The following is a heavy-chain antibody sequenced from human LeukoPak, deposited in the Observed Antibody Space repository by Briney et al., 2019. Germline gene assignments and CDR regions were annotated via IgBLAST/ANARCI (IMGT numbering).Heavy chain of an antibody. CDR2: INPNSGGT. Sequence: ASVKVSCKASGYTFIGYYMHWVRQAPGRGLEWMGWINPNSGGTNYAQKFQGRVTMTRDTSINTAYMELSTLRSDDTAVYYCAKDLGGVTGTSLSDYWGQGTLVTVSS. CDR3: AKDLGGVTGTSLSDY. D-gene: IGHD3-16*01. J-gene: IGHJ4*02. CDR1: GYTFIGYY. V-gene: IGHV1-2*02.